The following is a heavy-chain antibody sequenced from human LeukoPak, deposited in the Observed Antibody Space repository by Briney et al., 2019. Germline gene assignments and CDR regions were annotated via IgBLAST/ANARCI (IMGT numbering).Heavy chain of an antibody. CDR3: ARISGYSYGRVTRDDI. V-gene: IGHV3-7*01. J-gene: IGHJ3*02. CDR2: IKQDGSEK. CDR1: GFTFSNYW. Sequence: PGGSLRLSCVASGFTFSNYWMHWVRQAPGKGLEWVANIKQDGSEKYYVDSVKGRFTISRDNAKNSLYLQMNSLRAEDTAVYYCARISGYSYGRVTRDDIWGQGTMVTVSS. D-gene: IGHD5-18*01.